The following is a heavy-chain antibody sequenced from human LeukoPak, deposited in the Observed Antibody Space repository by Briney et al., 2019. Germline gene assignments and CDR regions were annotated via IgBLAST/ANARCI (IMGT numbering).Heavy chain of an antibody. CDR1: GFTFSSYA. J-gene: IGHJ3*02. Sequence: GGSLRLSCAASGFTFSSYAMSWVRQAPGKGLEWVTGGSTTIYYADSVKGRFIISRDNSKNTLSLQMNSLTADDTAVYYCVRGPRYYDDSGFHYGVFDIWGQGTLVTVSS. D-gene: IGHD3-22*01. CDR3: VRGPRYYDDSGFHYGVFDI. CDR2: TGGSTTI. V-gene: IGHV3-23*01.